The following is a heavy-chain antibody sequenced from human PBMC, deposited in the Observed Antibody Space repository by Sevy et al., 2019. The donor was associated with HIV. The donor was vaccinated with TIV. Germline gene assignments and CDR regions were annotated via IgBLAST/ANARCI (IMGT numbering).Heavy chain of an antibody. V-gene: IGHV2-5*02. CDR3: CRSFTYYDFWSGYYDTTYYFDY. D-gene: IGHD3-3*01. CDR1: GFSLSTSGVG. Sequence: SGPTLVNPTQTLTLTCTFSGFSLSTSGVGVGWIRQPPGKALEWLALIYWDDDKRYSQSLKRRLTITKDTSKNQVVLTMTNMDPVDTATYYCCRSFTYYDFWSGYYDTTYYFDYWGQGTLVTVSS. J-gene: IGHJ4*02. CDR2: IYWDDDK.